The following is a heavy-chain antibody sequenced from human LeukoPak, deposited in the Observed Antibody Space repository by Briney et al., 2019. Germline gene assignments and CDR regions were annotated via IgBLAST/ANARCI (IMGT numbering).Heavy chain of an antibody. V-gene: IGHV3-21*01. CDR2: ISSSSSYI. CDR3: ARGDQYSGYIRVY. Sequence: GGSLRLSCAASGFTFSSYSMNWVRQAPGKGLEWVSSISSSSSYIYYADSVKGRFTISRDNAKNSLYLQMNSLRAEDTAVYYCARGDQYSGYIRVYWGQGTLVTVSS. J-gene: IGHJ4*02. D-gene: IGHD5-12*01. CDR1: GFTFSSYS.